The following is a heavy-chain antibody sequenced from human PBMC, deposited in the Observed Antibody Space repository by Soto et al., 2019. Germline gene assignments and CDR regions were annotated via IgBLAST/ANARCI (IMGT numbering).Heavy chain of an antibody. CDR3: AGSGYYHNSGMDV. Sequence: SVKVSCKASGFTFTSSAMQWVRQARGQRLEWIGWIVVGSGNTNYAQKFQERVTITRDMSTSTAYLELSSLSSEDTALYYCAGSGYYHNSGMDVWGQGTTVTVSS. V-gene: IGHV1-58*02. D-gene: IGHD3-22*01. J-gene: IGHJ6*02. CDR2: IVVGSGNT. CDR1: GFTFTSSA.